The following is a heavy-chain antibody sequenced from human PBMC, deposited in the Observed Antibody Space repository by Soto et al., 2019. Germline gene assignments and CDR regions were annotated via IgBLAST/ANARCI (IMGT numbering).Heavy chain of an antibody. D-gene: IGHD2-2*01. V-gene: IGHV3-9*01. CDR1: GFTFDDYA. Sequence: GGSLRLSCAASGFTFDDYAMHWVRQAPGKGLEWVSGISWNSGSIGYADSVKGRFTISRDNAKNSLYLQMNSLRAEDTALYYCAKADKDIVVVPAAIWAFDIWGQGTMVT. CDR2: ISWNSGSI. CDR3: AKADKDIVVVPAAIWAFDI. J-gene: IGHJ3*02.